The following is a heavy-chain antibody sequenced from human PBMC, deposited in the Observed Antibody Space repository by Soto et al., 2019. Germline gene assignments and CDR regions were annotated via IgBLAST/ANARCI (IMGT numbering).Heavy chain of an antibody. D-gene: IGHD3-22*01. J-gene: IGHJ4*02. CDR1: GFTFSSYS. CDR3: ARDEYYYDSSGYRNGDYFDY. CDR2: ISSSSSTI. V-gene: IGHV3-48*02. Sequence: GGSLRLSCAASGFTFSSYSMNWVRQAPGKGLEWVSYISSSSSTIYYADSVKGRFTISRDNAKNSLYLQMNSLRDEDTAVYYCARDEYYYDSSGYRNGDYFDYWGQGTLVTVSS.